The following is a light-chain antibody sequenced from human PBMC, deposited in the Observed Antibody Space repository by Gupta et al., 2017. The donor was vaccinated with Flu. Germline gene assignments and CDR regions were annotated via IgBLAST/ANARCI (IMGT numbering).Light chain of an antibody. CDR3: QQSYSIIT. J-gene: IGKJ4*01. CDR2: AAS. CDR1: QTISSL. V-gene: IGKV1-39*01. Sequence: DIQMTQSPSSLSASVGDRVTITCRASQTISSLLNWYQQKLGKAPKLLIFAASKLQSGVPSRFSGSGYGTHFTLTSSRRQTEDFANYYGQQSYSIITFGGGTKVEIK.